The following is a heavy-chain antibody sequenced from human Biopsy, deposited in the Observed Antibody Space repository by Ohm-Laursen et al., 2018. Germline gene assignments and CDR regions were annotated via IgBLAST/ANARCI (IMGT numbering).Heavy chain of an antibody. J-gene: IGHJ4*02. CDR1: GYSFTRYG. Sequence: ASVKVSRKASGYSFTRYGISWVRQAPGEGLEWTGRISGYNGNTNYAQKFQGRVTMTADTSTSTVYMEVRGLRSDDTAVYYCARVTLPLYLDYWGQGTRVSVSS. D-gene: IGHD5/OR15-5a*01. CDR3: ARVTLPLYLDY. CDR2: ISGYNGNT. V-gene: IGHV1-18*01.